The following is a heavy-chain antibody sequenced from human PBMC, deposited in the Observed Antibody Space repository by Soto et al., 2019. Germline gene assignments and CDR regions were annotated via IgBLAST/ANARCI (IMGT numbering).Heavy chain of an antibody. V-gene: IGHV3-23*01. Sequence: GGSLRLSCTVSGSTFTDFTMTWVRQAPGKGLEWVSAISGDGLSTYYAGSVKGRFTISRDNSKTTLYLQINSLRAEDTAVYYCARRPDAFDIWGRGTMVTVSS. J-gene: IGHJ3*02. CDR1: GSTFTDFT. CDR2: ISGDGLST. CDR3: ARRPDAFDI.